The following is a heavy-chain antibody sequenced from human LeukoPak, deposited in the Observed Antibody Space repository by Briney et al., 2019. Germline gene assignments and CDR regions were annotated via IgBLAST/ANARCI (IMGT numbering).Heavy chain of an antibody. CDR2: IEQYGSEK. CDR3: ARLVYDDLHYFDY. V-gene: IGHV3-7*05. CDR1: GFSFSDSW. J-gene: IGHJ4*02. Sequence: GRSLRLSCAASGFSFSDSWMTWVRQAPGKGQEWVANIEQYGSEKNYVDSVKGRFTISRDNAKNSLYLQMNILRAEDTAVYYCARLVYDDLHYFDYWGQGSLVTVSS. D-gene: IGHD5/OR15-5a*01.